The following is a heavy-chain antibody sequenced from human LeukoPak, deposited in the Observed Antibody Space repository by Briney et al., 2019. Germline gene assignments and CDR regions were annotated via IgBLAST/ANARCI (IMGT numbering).Heavy chain of an antibody. CDR2: IIPILGIA. CDR1: GGTFSSYT. Sequence: ASVKVSCKASGGTFSSYTISWLRQAPGQGLEWMGRIIPILGIANYAQKFQGRVTITADKSTSTAYMELSSLRSEDTAVYYCASAYCSGGSCHDYWGQGTLVTVSS. D-gene: IGHD2-15*01. CDR3: ASAYCSGGSCHDY. J-gene: IGHJ4*02. V-gene: IGHV1-69*02.